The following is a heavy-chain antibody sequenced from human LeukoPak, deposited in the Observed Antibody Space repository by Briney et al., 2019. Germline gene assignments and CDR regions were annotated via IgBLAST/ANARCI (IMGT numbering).Heavy chain of an antibody. CDR1: GLRFTSYR. CDR3: ATTFPYCGDGTCKL. CDR2: INQGGNTV. Sequence: PGGSLRLSCAASGLRFTSYRMSWVRQAPGKGLEWVANINQGGNTVNYVDSVKGRVSISRDNANNALFLQMHSLRFEDTAIYYCATTFPYCGDGTCKLGGQGAQVTVSS. J-gene: IGHJ4*02. D-gene: IGHD2-15*01. V-gene: IGHV3-7*01.